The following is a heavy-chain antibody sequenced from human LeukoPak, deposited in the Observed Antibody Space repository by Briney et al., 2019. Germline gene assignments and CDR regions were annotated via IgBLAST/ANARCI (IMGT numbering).Heavy chain of an antibody. J-gene: IGHJ4*02. D-gene: IGHD3-22*01. CDR3: ARGYDSSGLVDY. CDR2: IYYGGST. Sequence: SETLSLTCAVSGYSISSSYYWSWIRQPPGKGLEWIGYIYYGGSTNYNPSLKSRVTISVDTSKNQFSLKLSSVTAADTAVYYCARGYDSSGLVDYWGQGTLVTVSS. CDR1: GYSISSSYY. V-gene: IGHV4-61*01.